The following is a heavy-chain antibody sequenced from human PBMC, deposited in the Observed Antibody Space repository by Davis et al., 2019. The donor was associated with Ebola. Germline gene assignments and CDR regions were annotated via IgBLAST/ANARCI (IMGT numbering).Heavy chain of an antibody. CDR2: IYPGDSDT. CDR3: ARRGYYYDSSGYHGGAFDI. J-gene: IGHJ3*02. Sequence: GESLKISCKGSGYSFTSYWIGWVRQMPGKGLEWMGIIYPGDSDTRYSPSFQGQVTISADKSISTAYLQWSSLKASDTAMYYCARRGYYYDSSGYHGGAFDIWGQGTMVTVSS. V-gene: IGHV5-51*01. D-gene: IGHD3-22*01. CDR1: GYSFTSYW.